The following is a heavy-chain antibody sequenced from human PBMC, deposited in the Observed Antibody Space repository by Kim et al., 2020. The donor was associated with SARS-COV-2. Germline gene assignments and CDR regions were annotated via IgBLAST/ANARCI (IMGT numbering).Heavy chain of an antibody. Sequence: LQSRVTISVDTSKNQFSLKLSSVTAADTAVYYCARTGRGALTGYYMDFQHWGQGTLVTVSS. V-gene: IGHV4-59*01. J-gene: IGHJ1*01. D-gene: IGHD3-9*01. CDR3: ARTGRGALTGYYMDFQH.